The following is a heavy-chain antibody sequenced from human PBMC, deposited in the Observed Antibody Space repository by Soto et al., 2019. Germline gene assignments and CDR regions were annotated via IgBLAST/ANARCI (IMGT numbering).Heavy chain of an antibody. J-gene: IGHJ4*02. Sequence: QVQLVQSGAEVKKPGSSVKVSCKASGGTFSSYTISWVRQAPGQGLEWMGRSIPILGIANYAQKFQGRVTITADKSTSTAYMELSSLRSKDTAVYYCARLGITMVRGVITDIDYWGQGTLVTVSS. CDR2: SIPILGIA. D-gene: IGHD3-10*01. V-gene: IGHV1-69*02. CDR3: ARLGITMVRGVITDIDY. CDR1: GGTFSSYT.